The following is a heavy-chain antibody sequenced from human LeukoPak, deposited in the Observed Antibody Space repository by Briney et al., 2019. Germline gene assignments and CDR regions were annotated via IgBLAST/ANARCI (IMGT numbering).Heavy chain of an antibody. Sequence: GRSLRLSCAASGFTFRNYYMHWVRQAPGKGLEWVAVISLDGNNEYYADSVKGRFSLSRDNSMNTLYLQLNSLRTEDTAMYYCARDLSGHWAYDYWGQGTLVTVSS. D-gene: IGHD7-27*01. CDR3: ARDLSGHWAYDY. V-gene: IGHV3-30-3*01. CDR2: ISLDGNNE. CDR1: GFTFRNYY. J-gene: IGHJ4*01.